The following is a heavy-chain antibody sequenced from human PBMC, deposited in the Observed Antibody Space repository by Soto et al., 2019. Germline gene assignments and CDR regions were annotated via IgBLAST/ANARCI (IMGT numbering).Heavy chain of an antibody. V-gene: IGHV3-33*01. CDR2: IWYDESNE. D-gene: IGHD6-13*01. CDR3: AREGQQVVYCDY. J-gene: IGHJ4*02. CDR1: GFTFSRYG. Sequence: QVQLVESGGGVVQPGRSLRLSCAESGFTFSRYGMHWVRQAPGNGLEWVAIIWYDESNEYYADSVKGRIIISRDNSKNTVYLQMNSLRAEDTAVYYCAREGQQVVYCDYWGRGTLVTVSS.